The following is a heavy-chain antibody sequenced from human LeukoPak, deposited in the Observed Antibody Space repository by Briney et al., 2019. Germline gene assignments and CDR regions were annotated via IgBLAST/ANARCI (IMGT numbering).Heavy chain of an antibody. V-gene: IGHV3-21*01. CDR3: AREIAAAGYFDY. J-gene: IGHJ4*02. D-gene: IGHD6-13*01. Sequence: GGSLRLSCSASGFTFSSYVMSWVRQAPGKGLEWVSSISSSSSYIYYADSVEGRFTISRDNAKNSLYLQMNSLRAEDTAVYYCAREIAAAGYFDYWGQGTLVTVSS. CDR2: ISSSSSYI. CDR1: GFTFSSYV.